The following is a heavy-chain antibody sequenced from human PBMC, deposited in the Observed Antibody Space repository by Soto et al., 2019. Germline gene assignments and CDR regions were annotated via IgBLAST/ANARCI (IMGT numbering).Heavy chain of an antibody. Sequence: GGSLRLSCAASGFTVSSNYMSWVRQAPGKGLEWVSVIYSGGSTCYADSVKGRFTISRDNSKNTLYLQMNSLRAKDTAVYYCARDQYSRRPYYYYGIDVWGQGTKVTVSS. CDR1: GFTVSSNY. J-gene: IGHJ6*02. CDR2: IYSGGST. D-gene: IGHD5-12*01. V-gene: IGHV3-53*01. CDR3: ARDQYSRRPYYYYGIDV.